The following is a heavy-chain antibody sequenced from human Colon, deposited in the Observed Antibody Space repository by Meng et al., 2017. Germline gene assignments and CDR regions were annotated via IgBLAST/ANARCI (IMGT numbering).Heavy chain of an antibody. J-gene: IGHJ4*02. CDR3: GTTDINYCPIHY. V-gene: IGHV4-4*02. CDR1: GASISTTNW. Sequence: QMQLRESGPGLVKPSGTLSLTCAVSGASISTTNWWTWFRQSPGKGLEWIGEIAHTGRTNYNRSLKSRVSILMDKSKNHFSLNVTSVTAADTAVYYCGTTDINYCPIHYWGQGTLVTVSS. CDR2: IAHTGRT. D-gene: IGHD1/OR15-1a*01.